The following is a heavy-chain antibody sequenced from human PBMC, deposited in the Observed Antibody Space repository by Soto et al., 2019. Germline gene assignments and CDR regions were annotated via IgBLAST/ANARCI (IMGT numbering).Heavy chain of an antibody. J-gene: IGHJ4*02. CDR1: GFTFCSYA. V-gene: IGHV3-30-3*01. CDR2: ISYDGSNK. CDR3: ARSYDSSGYIDY. D-gene: IGHD3-22*01. Sequence: PGGSLRLSCAASGFTFCSYAMHWVRQAPGKGLEWVAVISYDGSNKYYADSVKGRFTISRDNSKNTLYLQMNSLRAEDTAVYYCARSYDSSGYIDYWGQGTLVTVSS.